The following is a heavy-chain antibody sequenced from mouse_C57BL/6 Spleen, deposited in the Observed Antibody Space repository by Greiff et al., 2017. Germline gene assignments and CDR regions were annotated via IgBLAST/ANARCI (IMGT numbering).Heavy chain of an antibody. CDR3: GAQATEAMDY. V-gene: IGHV1-50*01. D-gene: IGHD3-2*02. J-gene: IGHJ4*01. Sequence: VQLQQPGAELVKPGASVKLSCKASGYTFTSYWMQWVKQRPGQGLEWIGEIDPSDSYTNYNQKFKGKATLTVDTSSSTAYMQLSSLTSEDSAVYYCGAQATEAMDYWGQGTSVTVSS. CDR2: IDPSDSYT. CDR1: GYTFTSYW.